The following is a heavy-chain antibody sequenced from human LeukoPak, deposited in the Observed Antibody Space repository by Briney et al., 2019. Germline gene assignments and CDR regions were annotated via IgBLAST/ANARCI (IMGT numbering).Heavy chain of an antibody. V-gene: IGHV4-59*01. CDR3: ARGEYYYYRSAYYGLDY. CDR1: GGSISNYY. D-gene: IGHD3-22*01. CDR2: MYYSGST. Sequence: SETLSLTCTVSGGSISNYYWSWIRQPPGKGLEWIGYMYYSGSTNYNPSLKSRATMSVDTSKNQVSLKLRSVTAADTAVYYCARGEYYYYRSAYYGLDYWGRGNLVTVSS. J-gene: IGHJ4*02.